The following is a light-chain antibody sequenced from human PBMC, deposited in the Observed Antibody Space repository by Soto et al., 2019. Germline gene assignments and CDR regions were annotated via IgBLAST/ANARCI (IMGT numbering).Light chain of an antibody. V-gene: IGKV3-15*01. CDR2: GAS. Sequence: EVVMTQSPATLSVSPGERATLSCRASQSLSSNLAWYQQKSGQAPRLLIYGASTRATGIPTRFSGSGSGTEFTLTISSLQSEDFAVYYCHQYNNWPPGTFGQGTKLEIK. J-gene: IGKJ2*02. CDR1: QSLSSN. CDR3: HQYNNWPPGT.